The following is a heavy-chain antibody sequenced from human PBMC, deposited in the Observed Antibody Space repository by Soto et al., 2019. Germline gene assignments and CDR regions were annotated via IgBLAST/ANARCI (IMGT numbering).Heavy chain of an antibody. Sequence: PGGSLRLSCAASGFTFSNAWMSWVRQAPGKGLEWVGRIKSKTDGGTTDYAAPVKGRFTISRDDSKNTLYLQMNSLKTEDTAVYYCTTIPPPARHSSGWYPSFDYWGQGTLVTVSS. J-gene: IGHJ4*02. V-gene: IGHV3-15*01. D-gene: IGHD6-19*01. CDR3: TTIPPPARHSSGWYPSFDY. CDR2: IKSKTDGGTT. CDR1: GFTFSNAW.